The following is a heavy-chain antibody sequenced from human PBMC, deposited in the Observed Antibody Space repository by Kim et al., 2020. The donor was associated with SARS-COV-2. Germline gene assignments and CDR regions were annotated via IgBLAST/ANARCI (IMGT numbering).Heavy chain of an antibody. J-gene: IGHJ4*02. V-gene: IGHV1-46*01. CDR2: INPADGST. CDR1: GYTFTKYY. CDR3: ATAQFDY. Sequence: ASVKVSCKASGYTFTKYYIQWVRQAPGQGLEWMGIINPADGSTSNPQKFQGRVTMTMDTSTSTVYMDLSSLRSEDTAVYYCATAQFDYWGQGTLGPVSS.